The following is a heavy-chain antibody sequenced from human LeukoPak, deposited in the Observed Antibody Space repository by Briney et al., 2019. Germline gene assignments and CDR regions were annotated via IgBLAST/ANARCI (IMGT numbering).Heavy chain of an antibody. J-gene: IGHJ3*02. CDR2: IYTSGST. CDR3: ASSGSSSWYEDAFDI. D-gene: IGHD6-13*01. CDR1: GGSISSSY. V-gene: IGHV4-4*07. Sequence: SETLSLTCTVSGGSISSSYWSWIRQPAGKGLEWIGHIYTSGSTNYNPSLKSRVTVSVDTSKNQFSLKLSSVTAADTAVYYCASSGSSSWYEDAFDIWGQGTMVTVSS.